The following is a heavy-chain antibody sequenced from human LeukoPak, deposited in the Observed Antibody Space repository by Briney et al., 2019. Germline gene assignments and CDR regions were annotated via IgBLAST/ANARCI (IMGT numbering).Heavy chain of an antibody. CDR2: IHDDGGKS. Sequence: GGSLRLSCAACGFAFSSYAMSWLRQAPGKGLEWVSTIHDDGGKSYYADSVKGRFTISRDNSRNTLNLQMDGLRAEDTALYYCARDWRSQGKVTSGSYFAPLDHWGQGTQVTVSS. D-gene: IGHD3-10*01. CDR3: ARDWRSQGKVTSGSYFAPLDH. J-gene: IGHJ4*02. V-gene: IGHV3-23*01. CDR1: GFAFSSYA.